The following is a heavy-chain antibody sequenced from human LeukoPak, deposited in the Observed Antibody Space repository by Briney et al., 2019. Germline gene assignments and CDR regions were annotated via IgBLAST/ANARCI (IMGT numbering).Heavy chain of an antibody. J-gene: IGHJ4*02. CDR2: INPDSGGT. V-gene: IGHV1-2*02. CDR1: RYSFTAYY. CDR3: ARELSVVVTAASLDY. Sequence: ASVKVSCKTSRYSFTAYYVHWVRQAPGQGLEWMGWINPDSGGTNYAQKFQGRVSLTRDTSICTAYMELTSLTSDDTAVYYCARELSVVVTAASLDYWGQGTLVTVSS. D-gene: IGHD2-21*02.